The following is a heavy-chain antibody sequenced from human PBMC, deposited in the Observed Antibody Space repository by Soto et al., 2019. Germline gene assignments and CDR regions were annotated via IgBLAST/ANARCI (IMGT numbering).Heavy chain of an antibody. V-gene: IGHV1-69*13. CDR2: IIPIFGTA. Sequence: SVKVSCKASGGTFSSYAISWVRQAPGQGLEWMGGIIPIFGTANYAQKFQGRVTIAADESTSTAYMELSSLRSEDTAVYYCASGYSYGLDPYWGQGTLVTVSS. D-gene: IGHD5-18*01. CDR1: GGTFSSYA. J-gene: IGHJ4*02. CDR3: ASGYSYGLDPY.